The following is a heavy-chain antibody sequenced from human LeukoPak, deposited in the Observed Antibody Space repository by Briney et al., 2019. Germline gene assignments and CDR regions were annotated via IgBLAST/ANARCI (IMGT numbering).Heavy chain of an antibody. Sequence: PSETLSLTCTVSGGSISSYYWSWIRQPPGKGLEWIGYIYYSGSTNYNPSLKSRVTISVDTSKNQFSLKLSSVTAADTAVYYCAREMKFPLAARSLGAFDIWGQGTMVTVSS. CDR1: GGSISSYY. CDR2: IYYSGST. V-gene: IGHV4-59*01. D-gene: IGHD6-6*01. J-gene: IGHJ3*02. CDR3: AREMKFPLAARSLGAFDI.